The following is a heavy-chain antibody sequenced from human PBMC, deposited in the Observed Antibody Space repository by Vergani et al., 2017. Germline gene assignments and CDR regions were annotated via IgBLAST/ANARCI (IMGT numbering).Heavy chain of an antibody. D-gene: IGHD3-22*01. V-gene: IGHV1-24*01. Sequence: QVQLVQSGAEVKKPGASVKVSCKVSGYTLTELFMPWVRQAPGKGLEWMGGFDPEDGETIYAQTFQGRVTMTEDTSTDTAYMQLSSLRSEDTAVYYCATATYYSDSRGYLAWGQGTLVTVSS. CDR2: FDPEDGET. CDR3: ATATYYSDSRGYLA. J-gene: IGHJ5*02. CDR1: GYTLTELF.